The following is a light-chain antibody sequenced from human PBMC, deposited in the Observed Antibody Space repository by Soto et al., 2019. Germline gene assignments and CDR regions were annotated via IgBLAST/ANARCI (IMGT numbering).Light chain of an antibody. CDR2: GAS. V-gene: IGKV3-15*01. CDR1: QSISSN. Sequence: EIVMTQSPATLSVSPGEIVTLFCSAGQSISSNLAWYQQKPGQAPRLLVYGASTRAIGIPARFSGSGSGTEFTLAISSLQSEDFAVYSCQQYYDWPITFGRGTRLEIK. CDR3: QQYYDWPIT. J-gene: IGKJ5*01.